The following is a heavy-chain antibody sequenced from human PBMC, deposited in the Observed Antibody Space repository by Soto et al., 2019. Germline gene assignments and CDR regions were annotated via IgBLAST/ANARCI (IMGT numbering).Heavy chain of an antibody. D-gene: IGHD3-10*01. J-gene: IGHJ4*02. Sequence: GGSLRFSCAASGFTFSTYAMSWVRQAPGKGLEWVSGISGSGGSTYYADSVKGRFTISRDNSRNTLFLQMNSLRAEDTAVYYCALRGTSVLYWGQGTLVTVSS. V-gene: IGHV3-23*01. CDR1: GFTFSTYA. CDR2: ISGSGGST. CDR3: ALRGTSVLY.